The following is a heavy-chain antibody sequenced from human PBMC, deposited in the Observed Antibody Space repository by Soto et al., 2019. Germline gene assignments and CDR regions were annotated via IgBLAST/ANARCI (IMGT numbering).Heavy chain of an antibody. CDR2: ISYSGST. V-gene: IGHV4-30-4*01. D-gene: IGHD2-15*01. Sequence: QVQLQESGPGLVKPSQTPSLTCTVSGGSISSGNYYWSWIRQPPGKGLEWNGFISYSGSTYYSTSLKSPVTISVDTSKSQFSLNLIFVTAADTSVYYCATMGTPATGLYFFDYWGQGSLVTVSS. J-gene: IGHJ4*02. CDR3: ATMGTPATGLYFFDY. CDR1: GGSISSGNYY.